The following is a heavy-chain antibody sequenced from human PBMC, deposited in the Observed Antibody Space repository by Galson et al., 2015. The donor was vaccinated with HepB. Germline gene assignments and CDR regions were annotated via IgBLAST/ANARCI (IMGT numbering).Heavy chain of an antibody. D-gene: IGHD6-13*01. Sequence: SLRLSCAASGFTLRSHWVSWVRQAPGKGLECVAHINPDGSEKRYVDAVKGRFSVSKDNAMNSVHLQMSSLRVGDTALYYCAKYGQGVAPAGRYFDLWGRGTLVTVSS. CDR1: GFTLRSHW. J-gene: IGHJ2*01. V-gene: IGHV3-7*03. CDR2: INPDGSEK. CDR3: AKYGQGVAPAGRYFDL.